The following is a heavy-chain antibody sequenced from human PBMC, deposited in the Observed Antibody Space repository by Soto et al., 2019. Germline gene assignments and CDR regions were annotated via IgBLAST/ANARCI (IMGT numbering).Heavy chain of an antibody. V-gene: IGHV1-18*01. CDR3: ARDVSSHYYDSSGYYYAGSDAFDI. J-gene: IGHJ3*02. Sequence: ASVKVSCTASGYTFTSYGISWVRQAPGQGLEWMGWISAYNGNTNYAQKLQGRVTMTTDTSTSTAYMELRSLRSDDTAVYYCARDVSSHYYDSSGYYYAGSDAFDIWGQGTMVTVSS. CDR1: GYTFTSYG. CDR2: ISAYNGNT. D-gene: IGHD3-22*01.